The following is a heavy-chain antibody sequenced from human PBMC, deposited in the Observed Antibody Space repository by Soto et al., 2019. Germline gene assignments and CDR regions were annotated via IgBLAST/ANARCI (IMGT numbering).Heavy chain of an antibody. Sequence: QVQLVQSGAEVKKPGASVKVSCKASGYTFTSYGISWVRQAPGQGLEWMGWISAYNGNTKYAQKLQGRVTMTKDTSTSTAYMELRSLRSDDTAVYYCARQPVDIVATLIVSYYYYGMDVWGQGTTVTVSS. CDR3: ARQPVDIVATLIVSYYYYGMDV. V-gene: IGHV1-18*01. J-gene: IGHJ6*02. CDR1: GYTFTSYG. D-gene: IGHD5-12*01. CDR2: ISAYNGNT.